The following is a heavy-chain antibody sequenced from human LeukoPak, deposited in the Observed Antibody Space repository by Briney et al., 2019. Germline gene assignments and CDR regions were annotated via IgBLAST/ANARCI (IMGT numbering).Heavy chain of an antibody. CDR1: GFTFSSYA. J-gene: IGHJ6*02. CDR2: ISGSGGST. CDR3: AKDGSIEMATNYYYYYGMDV. D-gene: IGHD5-24*01. Sequence: GGSLRLSCAASGFTFSSYAMSWVRQASGKGLEWVSAISGSGGSTYYADSVKGRFTISRDNSKNTLYLQMNSLRAEDTAVYYCAKDGSIEMATNYYYYYGMDVWGQGTTVTVSS. V-gene: IGHV3-23*01.